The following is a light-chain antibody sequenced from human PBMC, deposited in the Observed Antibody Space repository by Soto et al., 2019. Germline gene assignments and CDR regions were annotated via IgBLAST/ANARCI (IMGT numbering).Light chain of an antibody. CDR2: GTS. CDR3: QQYGSWT. Sequence: EIVLTQSPSTLSVSPGERATLSCRASQTISSNNLAWYQQKPGQAPSLLIYGTSSRATGIPDRFSGSGSGTDFTLTSSRLEPEDSAIYYCQQYGSWTFGQGTKVEI. J-gene: IGKJ1*01. V-gene: IGKV3-20*01. CDR1: QTISSNN.